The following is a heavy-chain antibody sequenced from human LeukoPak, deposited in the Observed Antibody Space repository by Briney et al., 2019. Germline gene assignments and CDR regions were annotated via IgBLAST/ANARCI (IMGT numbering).Heavy chain of an antibody. J-gene: IGHJ4*02. CDR2: IYHSGST. V-gene: IGHV4-38-2*02. D-gene: IGHD1-26*01. Sequence: SGTLSLTCTVSGYSISSGYYWGWIRQPPGKGLEWIGSIYHSGSTYYNPSLKSRVTISVDTSKNQFSLKLSSVTAADTAVYYCARDGMYWGQGTLVTVSS. CDR3: ARDGMY. CDR1: GYSISSGYY.